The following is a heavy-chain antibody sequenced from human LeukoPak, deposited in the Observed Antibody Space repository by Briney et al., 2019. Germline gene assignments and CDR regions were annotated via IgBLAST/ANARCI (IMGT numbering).Heavy chain of an antibody. D-gene: IGHD5-18*01. CDR3: ARVHPGIQLWPRIDY. V-gene: IGHV1-8*01. CDR2: TNPNSGNT. Sequence: ASVKVSCKASGYTFTSYDINWVRQATGQGLEWMGWTNPNSGNTGYAQKFQGRVTMTRNTSISTAYMELSSLRSEDTAVYYCARVHPGIQLWPRIDYWGQGTLVTVSS. J-gene: IGHJ4*02. CDR1: GYTFTSYD.